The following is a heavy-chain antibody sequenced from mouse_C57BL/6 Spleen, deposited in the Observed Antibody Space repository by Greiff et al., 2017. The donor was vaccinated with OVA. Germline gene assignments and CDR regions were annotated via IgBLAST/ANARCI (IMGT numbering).Heavy chain of an antibody. CDR1: GYSLTDYN. D-gene: IGHD2-2*01. CDR3: ARPPQLVLLGFAY. J-gene: IGHJ2*01. Sequence: VQLKQSGPELVKPGASVKISCKASGYSLTDYNMNWVKQSNGKSLEWIGVINPNYGTTSYNQKFKGKATLTVDQSSSTDYIQLNSLTSEDSADYCYARPPQLVLLGFAYWGQGTTLTVSS. CDR2: INPNYGTT. V-gene: IGHV1-39*01.